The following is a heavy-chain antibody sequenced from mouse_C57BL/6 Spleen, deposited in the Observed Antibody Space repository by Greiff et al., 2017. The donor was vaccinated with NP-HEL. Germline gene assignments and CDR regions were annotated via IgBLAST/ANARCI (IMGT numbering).Heavy chain of an antibody. CDR2: IDPETGGT. Sequence: VQLQQSGAELVRPGASVTLSCKASGYQFTDYEMHWVKQTPVHGLEWIGAIDPETGGTAYNQKFKGQGILTADKSSSTAYMELRSLTSEDSAVYYCTRGYGSPAWFAYWGQGTLVTVSA. CDR3: TRGYGSPAWFAY. V-gene: IGHV1-15*01. D-gene: IGHD1-1*01. CDR1: GYQFTDYE. J-gene: IGHJ3*01.